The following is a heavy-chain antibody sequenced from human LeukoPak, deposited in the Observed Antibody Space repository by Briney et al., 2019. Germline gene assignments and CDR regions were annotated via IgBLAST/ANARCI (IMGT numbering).Heavy chain of an antibody. V-gene: IGHV4-34*01. CDR1: GGSFSGYY. Sequence: SETLSLTCAVYGGSFSGYYWSWIRQPPGKGLEWIGEINHSGSTNYNPSLKSRVTISVDTSKNQFSLKLSSVTAADTAVYYCARGYPPRTHSGYCRFSWFDPWGQGTLVTVSS. CDR3: ARGYPPRTHSGYCRFSWFDP. D-gene: IGHD5-12*01. J-gene: IGHJ5*02. CDR2: INHSGST.